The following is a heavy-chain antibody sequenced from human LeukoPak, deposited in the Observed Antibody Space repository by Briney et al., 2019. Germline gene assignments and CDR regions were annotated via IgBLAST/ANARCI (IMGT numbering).Heavy chain of an antibody. CDR2: TYYRSKWYN. V-gene: IGHV6-1*01. J-gene: IGHJ6*02. CDR1: GDSVSSNSAA. D-gene: IGHD1-26*01. Sequence: SQTLSLTCAISGDSVSSNSAAWNWIRQSPSRGLEWLGRTYYRSKWYNDYAVSVKSRITINPDTSKNQFSLQLNSVTPEDTAVYYCTKSGSYQNYYYYGMDVWGQGTTVTVSS. CDR3: TKSGSYQNYYYYGMDV.